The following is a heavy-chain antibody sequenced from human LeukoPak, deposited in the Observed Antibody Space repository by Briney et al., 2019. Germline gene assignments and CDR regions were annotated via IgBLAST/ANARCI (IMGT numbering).Heavy chain of an antibody. CDR1: GFTFRSYT. V-gene: IGHV3-21*01. J-gene: IGHJ6*03. CDR3: VRKSYGDFLDYDYHLDV. CDR2: I. Sequence: PGGSLRLSCAASGFTFRSYTMNGVRQATGKGLEWVSSIKGRFTISRDNAKNSLYLQMNSLRVEDTAVYYCVRKSYGDFLDYDYHLDVWGKGTTVTVSS. D-gene: IGHD4-17*01.